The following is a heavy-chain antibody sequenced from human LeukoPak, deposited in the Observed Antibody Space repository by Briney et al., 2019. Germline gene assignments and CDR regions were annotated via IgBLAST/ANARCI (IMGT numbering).Heavy chain of an antibody. CDR3: AAHRYPPKFFQH. V-gene: IGHV4-34*01. Sequence: SETLSLTCAVYGGSFSGYYWSWIRQPPGKGLEWIGEINHSGSTNYNPSLKSRVTISVDTSKNQFSLKLSSVTAADTAVYYCAAHRYPPKFFQHWGQGTLVTVSS. J-gene: IGHJ1*01. CDR2: INHSGST. D-gene: IGHD3-16*02. CDR1: GGSFSGYY.